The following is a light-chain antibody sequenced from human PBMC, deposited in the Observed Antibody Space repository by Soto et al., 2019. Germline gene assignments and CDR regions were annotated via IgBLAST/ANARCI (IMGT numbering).Light chain of an antibody. CDR3: LQANRVPLS. CDR2: AAS. CDR1: QAISTN. J-gene: IGKJ5*01. V-gene: IGKV1-12*01. Sequence: DIQMTQSPSSVSASVGDRVTITCRASQAISTNLAWYQQRPGKAPKLLIYAASTLQSGVPPRFSGSGSGTDFTLTISSLQPEDFAIYYCLQANRVPLSFGQGTRLEI.